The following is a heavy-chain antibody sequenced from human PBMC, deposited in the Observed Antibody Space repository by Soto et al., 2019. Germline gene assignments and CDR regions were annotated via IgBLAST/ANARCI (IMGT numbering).Heavy chain of an antibody. J-gene: IGHJ3*02. Sequence: GGFLRLSCAASGFIFSSYGMHWVRQAPGKGLEWVAVIWYDGSNRDYADSVKGRFIISRDNSQNTLYLQMNSLRAEDTAVYYCARKVGHAFDIWGQGTMVTVSS. V-gene: IGHV3-33*01. CDR2: IWYDGSNR. CDR3: ARKVGHAFDI. D-gene: IGHD2-2*01. CDR1: GFIFSSYG.